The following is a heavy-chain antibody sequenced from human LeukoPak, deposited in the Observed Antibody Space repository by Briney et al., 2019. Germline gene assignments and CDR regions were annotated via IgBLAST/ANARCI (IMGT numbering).Heavy chain of an antibody. J-gene: IGHJ4*02. V-gene: IGHV3-53*01. D-gene: IGHD3-9*01. CDR2: IYSGGST. Sequence: GGSLRLSCAASGFTVSSNYMSWVRQAPGKGLEWVSVIYSGGSTYYADSVKGRFTISRDNSKNTLYLQMNSLRAEDTAVYYCARDRVRYGFDYWGQGTLVTVSS. CDR1: GFTVSSNY. CDR3: ARDRVRYGFDY.